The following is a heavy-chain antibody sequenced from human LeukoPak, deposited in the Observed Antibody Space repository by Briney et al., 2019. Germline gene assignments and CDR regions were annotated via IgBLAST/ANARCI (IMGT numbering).Heavy chain of an antibody. D-gene: IGHD6-19*01. CDR2: IYPGDSDT. CDR3: ARHGKADSSGIDY. CDR1: GYSFTSYW. V-gene: IGHV5-51*01. J-gene: IGHJ4*02. Sequence: GESLKISCKGSGYSFTSYWIGWVRQMPGKGLEWMGIIYPGDSDTRYSPSLQGQVTISVDKSIGTAYLQWSSLKASDTAMYYCARHGKADSSGIDYWGQGTLVTVSS.